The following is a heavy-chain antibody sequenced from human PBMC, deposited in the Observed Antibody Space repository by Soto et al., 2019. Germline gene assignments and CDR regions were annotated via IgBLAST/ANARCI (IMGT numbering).Heavy chain of an antibody. CDR3: AAGAESTRNPSDY. D-gene: IGHD2-2*01. CDR2: IVVGSGNT. CDR1: GFTFTSSA. Sequence: ASVKVSCKASGFTFTSSAVQWVRQARGQRLEWIGWIVVGSGNTNYAQKFQERVTITRDMSTSTAYMELSSLRSEDTAVYYCAAGAESTRNPSDYCGQRTLVTVSS. V-gene: IGHV1-58*01. J-gene: IGHJ4*02.